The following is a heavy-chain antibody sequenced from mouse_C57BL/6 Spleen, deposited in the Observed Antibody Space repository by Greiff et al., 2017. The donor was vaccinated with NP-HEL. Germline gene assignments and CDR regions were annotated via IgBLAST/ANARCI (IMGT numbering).Heavy chain of an antibody. CDR2: INPSSGYT. V-gene: IGHV1-4*01. Sequence: VQLQQSGAELARPGASVKMSCKASGYTFTSYTMHWVKQRPGQGLEWIGYINPSSGYTKYNQKFKDKATLTADKSSSTAYMQLSSLTSEDSAVYYCARARYGSSYDYFDYWGQGTTLTVSS. CDR1: GYTFTSYT. D-gene: IGHD1-1*01. J-gene: IGHJ2*01. CDR3: ARARYGSSYDYFDY.